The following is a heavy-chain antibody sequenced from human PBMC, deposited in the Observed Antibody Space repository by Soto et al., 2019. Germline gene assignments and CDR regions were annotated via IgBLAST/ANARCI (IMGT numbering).Heavy chain of an antibody. D-gene: IGHD3-9*01. Sequence: QVQLVESGGGLVNPGGSLRLSCAASGFTFSDYDMAWIRQAPGKGLECLAYIGDGGGAITYADSVKGRFTISRDNAKKSLYLQMSRLRAEDTAFYYCVKVGTYDVWTRSTYKWFDPWGQGTLVTVSS. J-gene: IGHJ5*02. CDR1: GFTFSDYD. V-gene: IGHV3-11*01. CDR3: VKVGTYDVWTRSTYKWFDP. CDR2: IGDGGGAI.